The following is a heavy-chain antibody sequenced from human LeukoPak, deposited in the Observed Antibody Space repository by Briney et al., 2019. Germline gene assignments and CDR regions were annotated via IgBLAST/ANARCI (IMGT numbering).Heavy chain of an antibody. Sequence: GGSLRLSCAASGFTFSHYSMNWVRQAPGKGLEWVSSMSINSGLIYYADSVKGRFTISRDNAKKSLYLQMNSLRVEDTAVYYCARFISLGAWGQGTLVTVSS. D-gene: IGHD3-10*01. J-gene: IGHJ5*02. CDR1: GFTFSHYS. CDR3: ARFISLGA. CDR2: MSINSGLI. V-gene: IGHV3-21*01.